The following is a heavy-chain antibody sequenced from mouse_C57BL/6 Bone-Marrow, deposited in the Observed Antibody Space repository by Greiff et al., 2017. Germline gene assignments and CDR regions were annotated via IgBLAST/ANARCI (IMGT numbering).Heavy chain of an antibody. CDR1: GYSITSGYY. J-gene: IGHJ4*01. D-gene: IGHD4-1*01. CDR2: ISYDGSN. Sequence: EVKLEESGPGLVKPSQSLSLTCSVTGYSITSGYYWNWIRQFPGNKLEWMGYISYDGSNNYNPSLKNRISITRDTSKNQFFLKLNSVTTEDTATYYCARRGTGTKAMDYWGQGTSVTVSS. V-gene: IGHV3-6*01. CDR3: ARRGTGTKAMDY.